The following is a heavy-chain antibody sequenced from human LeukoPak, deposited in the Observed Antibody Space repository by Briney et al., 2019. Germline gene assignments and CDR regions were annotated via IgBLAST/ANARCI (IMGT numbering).Heavy chain of an antibody. CDR1: GGSFSGYY. D-gene: IGHD3-10*01. Sequence: PSETLSLTCAVYGGSFSGYYWSWIRQPPGKGLEWIGEINHSGSTNYNPSLKSRVTISLDTSKKQFSLKLGSVTAADTAVYYCARDLSASGNFRSYWYFDLWGRGTLVTVSS. J-gene: IGHJ2*01. CDR2: INHSGST. V-gene: IGHV4-34*01. CDR3: ARDLSASGNFRSYWYFDL.